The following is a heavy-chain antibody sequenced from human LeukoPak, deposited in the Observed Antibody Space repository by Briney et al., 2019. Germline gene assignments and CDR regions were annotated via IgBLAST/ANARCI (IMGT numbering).Heavy chain of an antibody. D-gene: IGHD2-2*01. V-gene: IGHV3-64*01. Sequence: GGSLRLSCAASGFTFSSYAMHWVRQAPGKGLEYVSATSSNGGSTYYANSVKGRFTISRDNSKNTLYLQMGSLRAEDTAVYYCAHGAMYQLDYWGQGTLVTVSS. J-gene: IGHJ4*02. CDR2: TSSNGGST. CDR1: GFTFSSYA. CDR3: AHGAMYQLDY.